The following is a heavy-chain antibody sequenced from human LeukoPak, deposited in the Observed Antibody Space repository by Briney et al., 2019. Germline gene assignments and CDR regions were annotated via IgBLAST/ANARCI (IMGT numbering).Heavy chain of an antibody. J-gene: IGHJ3*02. V-gene: IGHV4-39*07. CDR1: GGSISSSSYY. CDR3: ASYCGGDCYSRGDAFDI. Sequence: PSGTLSLTCTVSGGSISSSSYYWGWIRQPPGKGLEWIGSIYYSGSTYYNPSLKSRVTISVDTSKNQFSLKLSSVTAADTAVYYCASYCGGDCYSRGDAFDIWGQGTMVTVSS. D-gene: IGHD2-21*02. CDR2: IYYSGST.